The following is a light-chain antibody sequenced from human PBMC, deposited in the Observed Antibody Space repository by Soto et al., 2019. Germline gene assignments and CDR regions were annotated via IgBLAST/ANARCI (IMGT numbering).Light chain of an antibody. J-gene: IGKJ3*01. V-gene: IGKV1-39*01. CDR2: AAS. CDR1: QSISSY. CDR3: QQSYSTPLFT. Sequence: DIQMTQSPSSLSASVGDRVTITCRASQSISSYLNWYQQKPGKAPKLLIYAASSLHSGVPSRFSGSGSVTDFTLTISSLQPEDFATYYCQQSYSTPLFTFGPGTKVDIK.